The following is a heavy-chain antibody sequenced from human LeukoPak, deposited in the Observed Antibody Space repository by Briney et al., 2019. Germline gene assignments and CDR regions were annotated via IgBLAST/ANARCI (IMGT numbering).Heavy chain of an antibody. CDR2: ISGSGGST. J-gene: IGHJ3*02. Sequence: GGSLRLSCAASGFTFSIYAMSWVRQAPGKGLEWVSAISGSGGSTYYADSVKGRFTISRDNSKNTLYLQMNSLRAEDTAVYYCAKGRILYPDAFDIWGQGTMVTVSS. CDR1: GFTFSIYA. CDR3: AKGRILYPDAFDI. D-gene: IGHD2-8*01. V-gene: IGHV3-23*01.